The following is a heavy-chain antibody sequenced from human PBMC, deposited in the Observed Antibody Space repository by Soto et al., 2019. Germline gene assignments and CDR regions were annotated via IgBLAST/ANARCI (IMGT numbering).Heavy chain of an antibody. D-gene: IGHD6-13*01. CDR3: ARGRFGQQLEDY. CDR2: ISAYNSNT. CDR1: SYTFTSYC. V-gene: IGHV1-18*01. J-gene: IGHJ4*02. Sequence: SVKVSCNASSYTFTSYCLSWVQHTTRQRLEWMGWISAYNSNTNYAQKLQGRVTMTTDTSTSTAYMELRSLRSDDTAVYYCARGRFGQQLEDYWGQGTLVTVSS.